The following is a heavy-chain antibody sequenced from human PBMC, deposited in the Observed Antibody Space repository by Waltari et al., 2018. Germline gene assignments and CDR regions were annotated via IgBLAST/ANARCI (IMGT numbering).Heavy chain of an antibody. J-gene: IGHJ4*02. CDR2: IVGSGGST. CDR3: AKGRGSGWYVVDY. D-gene: IGHD6-19*01. Sequence: EVQLLESGGGLVQPGGSLRLSCAASGFTFSSYAMNWVRQAPGKGLEWVSAIVGSGGSTFYADSVTGRFTISRDNSKNTLDLQMNSLRVEDTAVYYCAKGRGSGWYVVDYWGQGTLVTVSS. V-gene: IGHV3-23*01. CDR1: GFTFSSYA.